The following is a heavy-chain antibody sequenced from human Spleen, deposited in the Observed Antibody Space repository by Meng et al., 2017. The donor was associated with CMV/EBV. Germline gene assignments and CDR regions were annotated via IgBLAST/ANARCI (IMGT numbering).Heavy chain of an antibody. CDR1: GVSVQSNY. Sequence: GGSLRLSCVGSGVSVQSNYLSWVRQAPGKGLEWVSVLYSGGGAYYADSLRGRFTIFRDSSKNTLYLQMNSLRAEDTAVYYCATASGDYSDSSGFPNWGQGTRVTVSS. D-gene: IGHD3-22*01. CDR2: LYSGGGA. J-gene: IGHJ4*02. CDR3: ATASGDYSDSSGFPN. V-gene: IGHV3-66*02.